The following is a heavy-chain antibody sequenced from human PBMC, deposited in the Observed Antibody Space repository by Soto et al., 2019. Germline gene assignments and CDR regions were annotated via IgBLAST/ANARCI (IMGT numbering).Heavy chain of an antibody. CDR2: ISAYNGNT. J-gene: IGHJ6*02. CDR3: ARDNYYGSGSYYYYYYYYGMDV. D-gene: IGHD3-10*01. Sequence: ASVKVSCKASGYTFTSYGISWVRQAPGQGPEWMGWISAYNGNTNYAQKLQGRVTMTTDTSTSTAYMELRSLRSDDTAVYYCARDNYYGSGSYYYYYYYYGMDVWGQGTTVTVSS. CDR1: GYTFTSYG. V-gene: IGHV1-18*01.